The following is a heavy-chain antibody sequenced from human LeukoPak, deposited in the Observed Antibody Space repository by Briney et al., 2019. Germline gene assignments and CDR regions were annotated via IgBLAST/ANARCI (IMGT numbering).Heavy chain of an antibody. D-gene: IGHD2-8*02. Sequence: PGGSLRLSCAASGFTFSNYAMNWVRQAPGKGLEWVSGIGRNSDYIAYVDSVKGRFTISRDNAKNSLYLQMNSLRAEDMALYYCAKGLAGGGRYYFDYWGQGTLVTVSS. J-gene: IGHJ4*02. CDR1: GFTFSNYA. CDR3: AKGLAGGGRYYFDY. V-gene: IGHV3-9*03. CDR2: IGRNSDYI.